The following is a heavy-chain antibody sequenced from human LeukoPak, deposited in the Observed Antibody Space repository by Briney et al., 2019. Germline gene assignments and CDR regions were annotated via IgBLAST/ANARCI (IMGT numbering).Heavy chain of an antibody. CDR3: ASWGPAAHCSNGSCS. CDR1: GLTFSSYW. D-gene: IGHD2-15*01. CDR2: IKQDGSEK. Sequence: QPGGSLRLSCAASGLTFSSYWMTWVRQAPGKGLEWVANIKQDGSEKYYVDSVKGRFTISRDNAKNSLYLQMNSLRVEDTAVYYCASWGPAAHCSNGSCSWGQGTLVTVSS. J-gene: IGHJ5*02. V-gene: IGHV3-7*01.